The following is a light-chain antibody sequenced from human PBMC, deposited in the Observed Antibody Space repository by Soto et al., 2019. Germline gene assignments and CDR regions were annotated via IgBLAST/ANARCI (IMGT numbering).Light chain of an antibody. J-gene: IGKJ1*01. V-gene: IGKV1-6*01. CDR2: GAS. CDR3: LQDYTYPWT. CDR1: QSISTY. Sequence: QMTHSPSSLSASLGDRVTLTWRASQSISTYLNWYQQKPGKAPKVLIYGASNLQSGVPSRFSGSASGTDFTLTISSLQTEDFATYYCLQDYTYPWTFGQGTKVDIK.